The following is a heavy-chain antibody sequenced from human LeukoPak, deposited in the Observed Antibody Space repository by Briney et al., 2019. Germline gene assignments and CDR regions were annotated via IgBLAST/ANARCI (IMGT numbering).Heavy chain of an antibody. Sequence: PGGSLRLSCAASGFTFSSYGMHWVRQAPGKGLEWVAFIRYDGSNKYYADSVKGRFTISRDNSKNTLYLQMNSLRAEDTAVYYCAKDARFGELLTYYYYYYYMDVWGKGTTVTVSS. V-gene: IGHV3-30*02. CDR2: IRYDGSNK. CDR3: AKDARFGELLTYYYYYYYMDV. J-gene: IGHJ6*03. D-gene: IGHD3-10*01. CDR1: GFTFSSYG.